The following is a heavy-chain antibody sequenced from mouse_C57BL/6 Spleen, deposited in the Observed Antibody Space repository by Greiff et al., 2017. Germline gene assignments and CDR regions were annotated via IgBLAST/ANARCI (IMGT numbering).Heavy chain of an antibody. CDR2: IRNKANGYTT. V-gene: IGHV7-3*01. CDR1: GFTFTDYY. J-gene: IGHJ3*01. CDR3: ARYSYDYDDDPPFAY. Sequence: EVKLVESGGGLVQPGGSLSLSCAASGFTFTDYYMSWVRQPPGKALEWLGFIRNKANGYTTEYSASVKGRFTISRDNSQSILYLQMNALRAEDSATYYCARYSYDYDDDPPFAYWGQGTLVTVSA. D-gene: IGHD2-4*01.